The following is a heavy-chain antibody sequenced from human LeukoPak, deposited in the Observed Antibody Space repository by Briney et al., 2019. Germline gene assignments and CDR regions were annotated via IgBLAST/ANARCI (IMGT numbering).Heavy chain of an antibody. CDR2: IRSKANSYAT. D-gene: IGHD4-11*01. J-gene: IGHJ6*02. V-gene: IGHV3-73*01. CDR1: GFTFSGSA. Sequence: GGSLKLSCAASGFTFSGSAMHWVRQASGKGLEWVGRIRSKANSYATAYAASVKGRFTISRDDSKNTAYLQMNSLKTDDTAVYYCTTHQDYSPKGVPHYYYYGMDVWGQGTTVTVSS. CDR3: TTHQDYSPKGVPHYYYYGMDV.